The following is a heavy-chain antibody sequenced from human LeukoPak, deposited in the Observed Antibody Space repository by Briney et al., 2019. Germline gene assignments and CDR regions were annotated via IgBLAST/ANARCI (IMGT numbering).Heavy chain of an antibody. J-gene: IGHJ4*02. CDR1: GFTFSSYA. CDR2: ISYDGSNK. CDR3: ARDLTGTTLLDY. Sequence: GRSLRLSCAASGFTFSSYAMHWVRQAPGKGLEWVAVISYDGSNKYYADSVKGRFTISRGNSKNTLYPQMNSLRAEDTAVYYCARDLTGTTLLDYWGQGTLVTVSS. V-gene: IGHV3-30-3*01. D-gene: IGHD1-7*01.